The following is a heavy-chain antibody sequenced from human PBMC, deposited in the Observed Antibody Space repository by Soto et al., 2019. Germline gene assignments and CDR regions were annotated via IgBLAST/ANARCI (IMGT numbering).Heavy chain of an antibody. CDR3: ASSLLDSDTRFLEWLLSPGAFDI. Sequence: QLQLQESGPGLVKPSETLPLTCTVSGGSISSSSYYWGWIRQPPGKGLEWIGSIYYSGSTYYNPSLKSRVTISVDTSKNQFSLKLSSVTAADTAVYYCASSLLDSDTRFLEWLLSPGAFDIWGQGTMVTVSS. J-gene: IGHJ3*02. CDR2: IYYSGST. CDR1: GGSISSSSYY. V-gene: IGHV4-39*01. D-gene: IGHD3-3*01.